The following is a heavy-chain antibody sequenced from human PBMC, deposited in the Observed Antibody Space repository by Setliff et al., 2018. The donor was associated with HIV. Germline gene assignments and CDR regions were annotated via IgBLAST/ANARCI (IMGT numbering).Heavy chain of an antibody. Sequence: PGGSLRLSCAASGFAFSSHAMNWVRQAPGKGLEWVSAISGSGVSTYSADSVKGRFTISRDNSKNTLYLQLTSLRAEDTAVYYCATDRGTYWGQGTLVTVSS. D-gene: IGHD1-7*01. CDR3: ATDRGTY. V-gene: IGHV3-23*01. J-gene: IGHJ4*02. CDR2: ISGSGVST. CDR1: GFAFSSHA.